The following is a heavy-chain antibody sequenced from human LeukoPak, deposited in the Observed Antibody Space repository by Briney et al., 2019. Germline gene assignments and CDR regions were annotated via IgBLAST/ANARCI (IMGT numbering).Heavy chain of an antibody. J-gene: IGHJ6*03. Sequence: SETLSLTCTVSGGSMSSCYWNWIRQSAGKGLEWIGRIYTSGSTNYNPSLKSRVTMSIDTSKNQFSLKLISVTAADTAVYYCARVSATKTSYYMDVWGKGTTVTVSS. CDR1: GGSMSSCY. CDR3: ARVSATKTSYYMDV. V-gene: IGHV4-4*07. CDR2: IYTSGST. D-gene: IGHD5-12*01.